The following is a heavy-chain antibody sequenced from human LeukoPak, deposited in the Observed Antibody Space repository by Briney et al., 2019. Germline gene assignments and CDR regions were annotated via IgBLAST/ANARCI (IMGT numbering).Heavy chain of an antibody. CDR2: ISGSGDKT. CDR3: AKDWSCDY. D-gene: IGHD1-26*01. Sequence: PGGSLRLSCAASGFTFSSYAMSWVRQAPGEGLEWVSAISGSGDKTHCADSVKGRFTISRDNSKNTLYLQMNTLRAEDTALYYCAKDWSCDYWGQGTLVTVSS. CDR1: GFTFSSYA. V-gene: IGHV3-23*01. J-gene: IGHJ4*02.